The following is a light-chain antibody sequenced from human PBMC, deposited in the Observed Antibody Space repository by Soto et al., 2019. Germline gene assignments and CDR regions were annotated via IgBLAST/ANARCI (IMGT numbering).Light chain of an antibody. CDR1: QSISSW. V-gene: IGKV1-5*03. J-gene: IGKJ1*01. Sequence: DIQMTQSPSTLSASVGDRVTITCRASQSISSWLAWYQQKPGKAPKLLIYKASSLESGVPSRFSGSGSGTEFTLTISSLQPDDFATYYCQQYWTFGQGNKVEIK. CDR2: KAS. CDR3: QQYWT.